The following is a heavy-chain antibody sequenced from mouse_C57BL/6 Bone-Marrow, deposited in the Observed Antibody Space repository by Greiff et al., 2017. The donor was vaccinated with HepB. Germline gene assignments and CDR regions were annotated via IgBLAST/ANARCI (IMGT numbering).Heavy chain of an antibody. CDR2: ISSGGSYT. V-gene: IGHV5-6*02. CDR3: ARHQGIYYEYYFDD. Sequence: DVMLVESGGDLVKPGGSLKLSCAASGFTFSSYGMSWVRQTPDKRLEWVATISSGGSYTYYPDSVKGRFTISRDNAKNTLYLQMSSLKSEDTAMYYCARHQGIYYEYYFDDWGQGTTLTVSS. CDR1: GFTFSSYG. D-gene: IGHD2-4*01. J-gene: IGHJ2*01.